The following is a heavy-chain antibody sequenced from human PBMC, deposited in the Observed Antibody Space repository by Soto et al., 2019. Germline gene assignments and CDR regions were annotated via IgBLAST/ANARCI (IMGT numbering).Heavy chain of an antibody. CDR2: IYYSGST. CDR3: ARHETTVITGGN. Sequence: QVQLQESGPGLVKPSETLSLTCTVSGGSISSYYWSWIRQSPGKRLEWIGYIYYSGSTNYNPSLKSRXXIXVXXSKNQFSLKLNSVTAADTAIYFCARHETTVITGGNWGQGTLVTVSS. CDR1: GGSISSYY. V-gene: IGHV4-59*08. J-gene: IGHJ4*02. D-gene: IGHD4-17*01.